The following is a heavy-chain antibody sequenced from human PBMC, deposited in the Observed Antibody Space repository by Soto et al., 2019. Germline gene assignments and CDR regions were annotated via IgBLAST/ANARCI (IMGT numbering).Heavy chain of an antibody. V-gene: IGHV1-69*13. CDR1: VGTFSTYA. CDR3: ARDGYNSYYYYYYGVDV. J-gene: IGHJ6*02. CDR2: IIPIFGTA. Sequence: GASVKVSCKASVGTFSTYAISWLRQAPGQGLEWMGGIIPIFGTANYAQKFPGRVTITADESTSTAYMELSSRRSEDTAVYYCARDGYNSYYYYYYGVDVWGQGTTVTVSS. D-gene: IGHD5-12*01.